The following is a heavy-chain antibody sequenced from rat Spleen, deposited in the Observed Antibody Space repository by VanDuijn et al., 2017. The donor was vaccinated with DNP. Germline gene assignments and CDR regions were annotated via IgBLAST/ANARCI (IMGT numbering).Heavy chain of an antibody. CDR1: GFTFSNYG. CDR3: TRHLLRLSTYYFDY. J-gene: IGHJ2*01. V-gene: IGHV5S13*01. CDR2: ISPSGGNT. D-gene: IGHD1-1*01. Sequence: EVQLVESGGGLVQPGRSLKLSCAASGFTFSNYGMHWIRQAPTKGLEWVASISPSGGNTYYRDSVKGRFTISRDNAENTVYLQMGSLRSEDTASYYCTRHLLRLSTYYFDYWGQGVMVTVSS.